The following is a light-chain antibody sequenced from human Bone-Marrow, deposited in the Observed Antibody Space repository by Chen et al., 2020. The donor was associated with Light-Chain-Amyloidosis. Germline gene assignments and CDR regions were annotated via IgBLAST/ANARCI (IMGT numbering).Light chain of an antibody. J-gene: IGLJ2*01. CDR2: RDT. Sequence: SYELTQPPSVSVSPGQTARITCSGEDLPTKYVYWYQQKPGQAPVLVIHRDTERPSGISERFSGSSSGTTATLTSSGVQAEDEADYHCQSADSSVTYEVIFGGGTKLTVL. CDR3: QSADSSVTYEVI. CDR1: DLPTKY. V-gene: IGLV3-25*03.